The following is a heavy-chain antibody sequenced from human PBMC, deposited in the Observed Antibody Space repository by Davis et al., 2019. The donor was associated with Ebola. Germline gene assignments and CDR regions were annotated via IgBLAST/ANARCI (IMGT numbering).Heavy chain of an antibody. J-gene: IGHJ2*01. CDR3: AREGVDYDFWSGSLPIPPRGYFDL. CDR2: IYTSGST. V-gene: IGHV4-4*07. D-gene: IGHD3-3*01. Sequence: PSETLSLTCTVSGGSISSYYWSWIRQPAGKGLEWIGRIYTSGSTNYNPSLKSRVTMSVDTSKNQFSLKLSSVTAADTAVYYCAREGVDYDFWSGSLPIPPRGYFDLWGRGTLVTVSS. CDR1: GGSISSYY.